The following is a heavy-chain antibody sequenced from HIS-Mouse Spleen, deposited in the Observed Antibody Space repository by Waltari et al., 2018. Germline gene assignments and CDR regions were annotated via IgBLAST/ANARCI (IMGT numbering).Heavy chain of an antibody. CDR3: ARDQIVVVTQAAFDI. CDR1: GFTFSSYS. V-gene: IGHV3-21*01. J-gene: IGHJ3*02. Sequence: EVQLVESGGGLVKPGGSLRLSCAASGFTFSSYSMNWVRQAPGKGLEWVSYISSSSSYIYYADSVKGRFTISRDNAKNSLYLQMNSLRAEDTAVYYCARDQIVVVTQAAFDIWGQGTMVTVSS. CDR2: ISSSSSYI. D-gene: IGHD3-22*01.